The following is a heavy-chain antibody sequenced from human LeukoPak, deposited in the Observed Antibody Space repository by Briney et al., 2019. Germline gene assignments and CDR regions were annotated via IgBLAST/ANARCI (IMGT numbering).Heavy chain of an antibody. J-gene: IGHJ6*03. Sequence: KESGPALVKPTQTLTLTCTFSGFSLRTSGMRVNWIRQPPGKALEWLARIDWDDDKFYSTSLKTRLTISKDTSKNQVVLTMTNMDPVDTATYYCARINYLNYMDVWGKGTTVTVSS. CDR1: GFSLRTSGMR. CDR3: ARINYLNYMDV. CDR2: IDWDDDK. D-gene: IGHD1-7*01. V-gene: IGHV2-70*04.